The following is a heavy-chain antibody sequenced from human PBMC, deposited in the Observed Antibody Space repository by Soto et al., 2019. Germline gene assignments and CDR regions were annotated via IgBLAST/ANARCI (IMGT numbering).Heavy chain of an antibody. CDR2: IIPNFGTA. V-gene: IGHV1-69*12. CDR1: GGTFSSYA. D-gene: IGHD6-6*01. Sequence: QVQLVQAGAEVKKPGSSVKVSCKASGGTFSSYAISWVRQAPGQGIEWMGGIIPNFGTANYAQKVQGRVTITADEATRTDYRELSSLGPEDTGVYYWARVGYSSSYHWGQGTLGNVSS. J-gene: IGHJ5*02. CDR3: ARVGYSSSYH.